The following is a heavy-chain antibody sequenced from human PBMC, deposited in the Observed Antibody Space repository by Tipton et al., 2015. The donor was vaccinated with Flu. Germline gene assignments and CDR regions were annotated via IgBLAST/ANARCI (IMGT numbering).Heavy chain of an antibody. CDR1: GGSVSSASYY. J-gene: IGHJ6*02. CDR2: IYYSGST. D-gene: IGHD2-2*01. CDR3: ARDCSSNSCFYSYGMDV. Sequence: TLSLTCTVSGGSVSSASYYWSWIRQPPGKGLEWIGYIYYSGSTNYNPSLESRVTRSIDTSKNQFSLKLTSVTAADAAVYYCARDCSSNSCFYSYGMDVWGQGTTVTVSS. V-gene: IGHV4-61*01.